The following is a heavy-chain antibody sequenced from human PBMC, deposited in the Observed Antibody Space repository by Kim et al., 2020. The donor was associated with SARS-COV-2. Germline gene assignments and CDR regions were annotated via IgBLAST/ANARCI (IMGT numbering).Heavy chain of an antibody. D-gene: IGHD6-13*01. CDR2: IYTSGST. CDR3: ASALPKRQLGPRRDGGYYYYGMDV. V-gene: IGHV4-4*07. Sequence: SETLSLTCTVSGGSISSYYWSWIRQPAGKGLEWIGRIYTSGSTNYNPSLKSRVTMSVDTSKNQFSLKLSSVTAADTAVYYCASALPKRQLGPRRDGGYYYYGMDVWGQGTTVTVSS. J-gene: IGHJ6*02. CDR1: GGSISSYY.